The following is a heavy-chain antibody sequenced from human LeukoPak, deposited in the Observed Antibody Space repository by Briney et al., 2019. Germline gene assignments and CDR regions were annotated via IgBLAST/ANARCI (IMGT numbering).Heavy chain of an antibody. CDR2: ISYDGSNK. J-gene: IGHJ4*02. D-gene: IGHD5-12*01. CDR3: AKPRTVDIVATEPFDY. Sequence: GGSLRLSCAASGFTFSSYGMHWVRQAPGKGLEWVAVISYDGSNKYYADSVKGRFTISRDNSKNTLYLQVNSLRAEDTAVYYCAKPRTVDIVATEPFDYWGQGTLVTVSS. V-gene: IGHV3-30*18. CDR1: GFTFSSYG.